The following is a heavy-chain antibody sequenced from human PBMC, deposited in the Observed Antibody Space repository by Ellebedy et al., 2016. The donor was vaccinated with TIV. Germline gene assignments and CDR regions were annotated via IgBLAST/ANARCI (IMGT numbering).Heavy chain of an antibody. D-gene: IGHD1-26*01. CDR1: GYSFTTYW. CDR2: IYPGEYDS. V-gene: IGHV5-51*01. CDR3: ARHRGGVVGVSDYQGMDA. Sequence: PGGSLRLSCQGSGYSFTTYWISWVRQMPGKGLEWMGMIYPGEYDSRYSTSFQVQVTISVDKSISTAYLQWSNLKASDTAMYYCARHRGGVVGVSDYQGMDAWGKGTTVTVSS. J-gene: IGHJ6*04.